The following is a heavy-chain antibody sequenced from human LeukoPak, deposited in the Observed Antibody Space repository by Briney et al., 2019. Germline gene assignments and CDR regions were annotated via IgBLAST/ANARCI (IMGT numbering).Heavy chain of an antibody. V-gene: IGHV1-2*06. CDR1: GYAFTGYY. CDR3: ARERGLGSGSYYTLGY. J-gene: IGHJ4*02. Sequence: ASVKVSCKASGYAFTGYYMQWVREAPGQGLEWMVRINPNSGGTKYAQKFQGRVTMTRDTSISTAYMELSRLRSDDTAVYYCARERGLGSGSYYTLGYWGQGTLVTVSS. CDR2: INPNSGGT. D-gene: IGHD3-10*01.